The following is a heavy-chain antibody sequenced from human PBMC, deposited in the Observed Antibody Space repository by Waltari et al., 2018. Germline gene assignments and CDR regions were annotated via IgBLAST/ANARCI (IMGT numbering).Heavy chain of an antibody. Sequence: QVQLAQSGAEGKKPASSVKVSCKASGDTFSRYAISWVRQAPGQGLEWMGRIIPIFGTANYAQKFQGRVTITADKSTSTAYMELSSLRSEDTAVYYCARDSPGRRFDPWGQGTLVTVSS. J-gene: IGHJ5*02. CDR3: ARDSPGRRFDP. CDR2: IIPIFGTA. V-gene: IGHV1-69*13. CDR1: GDTFSRYA.